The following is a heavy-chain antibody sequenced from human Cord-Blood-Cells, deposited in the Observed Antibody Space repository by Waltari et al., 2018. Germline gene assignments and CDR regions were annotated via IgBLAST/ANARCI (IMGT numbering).Heavy chain of an antibody. Sequence: QVQLVQSGAEVKKPGASVKVSCKASGYTFTSYGIRWVRQAPGQGIEWMGWISAYNGNTNYAQKLQGRVTMTTDTSTSTAYMELRSLRSDDTAAYYCAATWGAEVGATEKLVFDYWGQGTLVTVSS. CDR2: ISAYNGNT. J-gene: IGHJ4*02. V-gene: IGHV1-18*04. CDR1: GYTFTSYG. D-gene: IGHD1-26*01. CDR3: AATWGAEVGATEKLVFDY.